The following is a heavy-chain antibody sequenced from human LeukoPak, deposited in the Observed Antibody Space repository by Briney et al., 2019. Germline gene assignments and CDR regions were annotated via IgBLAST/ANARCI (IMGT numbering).Heavy chain of an antibody. CDR3: ARESGDYCSGSYWDV. D-gene: IGHD3-10*01. V-gene: IGHV4-59*01. J-gene: IGHJ6*02. Sequence: SETLSLTCAVYGGSFSGYYWSWIRPPPGRGLEWIGYITGSIYFSGSNSYDPSLESRVIRSVDTAKKQLFLTLSYVTAADTAVYYCARESGDYCSGSYWDVWGQGSTVTDPS. CDR2: ITGSIYFSGSN. CDR1: GGSFSGYY.